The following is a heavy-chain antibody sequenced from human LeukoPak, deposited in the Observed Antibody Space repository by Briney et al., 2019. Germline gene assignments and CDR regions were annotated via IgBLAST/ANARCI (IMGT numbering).Heavy chain of an antibody. Sequence: SETLSLTCAVYGGSFSGYYWSWIRQPPGKGLEWIGEINHSGSTNHNPSLKSRVTISVDTSKNQFSLKLSSVTAADTAVYYCARGSGYCSSTSCYWYASHSFDPWGQGTLVTVSS. CDR1: GGSFSGYY. D-gene: IGHD2-2*03. CDR2: INHSGST. CDR3: ARGSGYCSSTSCYWYASHSFDP. J-gene: IGHJ5*02. V-gene: IGHV4-34*01.